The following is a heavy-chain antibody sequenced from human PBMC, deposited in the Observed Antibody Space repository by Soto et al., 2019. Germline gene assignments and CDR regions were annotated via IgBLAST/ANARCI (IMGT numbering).Heavy chain of an antibody. Sequence: QVQLVESGGGVVQPGRSLRLSCAASGFTFSSYGMHWVRQAPGKGLEGVAVIWYDGSSKYYADSVKGRFTISSDNAENAIEQKMNSMRAENTAVYYSVRGSSSTGDYGNDVWVQGATVTVSS. V-gene: IGHV3-33*01. D-gene: IGHD7-27*01. CDR1: GFTFSSYG. J-gene: IGHJ6*02. CDR2: IWYDGSSK. CDR3: VRGSSSTGDYGNDV.